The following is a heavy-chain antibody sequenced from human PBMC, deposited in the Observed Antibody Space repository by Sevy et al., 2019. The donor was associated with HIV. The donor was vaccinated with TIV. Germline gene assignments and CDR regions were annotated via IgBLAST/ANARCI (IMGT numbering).Heavy chain of an antibody. CDR2: INPSGGST. CDR3: ARDWLWFDKPKLQYSSSWYPDI. D-gene: IGHD6-13*01. V-gene: IGHV1-46*01. J-gene: IGHJ3*02. Sequence: ASVKVSCKASGYTFTSYYMHWVRQAPGQGLEWMGIINPSGGSTSYAQKFQGRVTMTRDTSTSTVYMEMSSLRSEDTAVYYCARDWLWFDKPKLQYSSSWYPDIWGQGTMVTVSS. CDR1: GYTFTSYY.